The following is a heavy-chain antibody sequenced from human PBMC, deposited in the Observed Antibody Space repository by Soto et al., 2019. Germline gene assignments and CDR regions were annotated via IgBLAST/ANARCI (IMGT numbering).Heavy chain of an antibody. CDR2: IYYSGST. Sequence: SETLSLTCTVSGGSISSSSYYWGWIRQPPGKGLEWIGSIYYSGSTYYNPSLKSRVTISVDTSKNQFPLKLSSVTAADTAVYYCARHKGGDIVVVPAAIYYYYYYYMDVWGKGTTVTVSS. J-gene: IGHJ6*03. CDR1: GGSISSSSYY. V-gene: IGHV4-39*01. CDR3: ARHKGGDIVVVPAAIYYYYYYYMDV. D-gene: IGHD2-2*02.